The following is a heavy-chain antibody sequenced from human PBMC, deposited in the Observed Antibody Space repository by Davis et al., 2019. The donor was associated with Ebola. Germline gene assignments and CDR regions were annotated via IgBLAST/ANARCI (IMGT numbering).Heavy chain of an antibody. J-gene: IGHJ3*02. CDR3: AREQGLNLHYYDSSGYYYVGAFDI. V-gene: IGHV4-34*01. Sequence: GSLRLSCAVYGGSFSGYYWSWIRQPPGKGLEWIGSIYYSGSTYYNPSLKSRVTISVDTSKNQFSLKLSSVTAADTAVYYCAREQGLNLHYYDSSGYYYVGAFDIWGQGTMVTVSS. CDR1: GGSFSGYY. D-gene: IGHD3-22*01. CDR2: IYYSGST.